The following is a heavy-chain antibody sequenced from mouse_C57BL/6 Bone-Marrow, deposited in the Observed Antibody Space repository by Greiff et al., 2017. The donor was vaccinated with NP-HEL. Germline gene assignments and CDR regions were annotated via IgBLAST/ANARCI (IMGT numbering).Heavy chain of an antibody. CDR1: GFTFSSYA. D-gene: IGHD1-1*01. V-gene: IGHV5-9-1*02. CDR2: ISSGGDYI. Sequence: EVKLEESGEGLVKPGGSLKLSCAASGFTFSSYAMSWVRQTPEKRLEWVAYISSGGDYIYYADTVKGRFTIYRDNARNTLYLQMSSLKSEDTAMYYCTRVLITTVVARNYAMGYWGQGTSVTVSS. CDR3: TRVLITTVVARNYAMGY. J-gene: IGHJ4*01.